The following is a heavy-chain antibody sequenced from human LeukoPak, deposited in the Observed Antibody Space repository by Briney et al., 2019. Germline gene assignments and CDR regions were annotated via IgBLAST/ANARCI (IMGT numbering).Heavy chain of an antibody. V-gene: IGHV3-23*01. CDR2: ISGSGDST. CDR3: AKDSSSWYYFDY. CDR1: GITFSSYA. J-gene: IGHJ4*02. D-gene: IGHD6-13*01. Sequence: GGSLRLSCAASGITFSSYAMSWVRQAPGKGLEWVSSISGSGDSTFYADSVKGRFTISRDNSKNTLYLQMNSLRAEDTAVYYCAKDSSSWYYFDYWGQGTLVTVSS.